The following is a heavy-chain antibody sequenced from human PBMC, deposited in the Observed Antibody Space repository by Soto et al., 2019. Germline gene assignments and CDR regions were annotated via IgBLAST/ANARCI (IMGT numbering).Heavy chain of an antibody. CDR2: ISGSGGST. J-gene: IGHJ6*02. Sequence: AGGSPRLSCAAPGFTFSSYATSRVRQAPGKGLEWVPHISGSGGSTDDAVSVKGRFTISRDNSKNTLYMQMNSLRDEDTAVYYRAKDRTSYGYNSNGMDVWGQGTTVTVSS. V-gene: IGHV3-23*01. CDR1: GFTFSSYA. CDR3: AKDRTSYGYNSNGMDV. D-gene: IGHD2-8*01.